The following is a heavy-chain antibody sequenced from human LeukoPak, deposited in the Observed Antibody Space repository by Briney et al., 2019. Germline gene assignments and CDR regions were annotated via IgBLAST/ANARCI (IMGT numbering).Heavy chain of an antibody. D-gene: IGHD2-15*01. CDR3: ARDSLQMNYYYYMDV. J-gene: IGHJ6*03. CDR2: IYTSGST. V-gene: IGHV4-39*07. CDR1: DGSISSSSYY. Sequence: SETLSLTCTVSDGSISSSSYYWGWIRQPPGKGLEWIGRIYTSGSTNYNPSLKSRVTISVDTSKNQFSLKLSSVTAADTAVYYCARDSLQMNYYYYMDVWGKGTTVTVSS.